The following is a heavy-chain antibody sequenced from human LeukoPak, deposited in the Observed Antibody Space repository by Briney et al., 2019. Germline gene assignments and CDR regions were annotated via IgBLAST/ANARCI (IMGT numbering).Heavy chain of an antibody. CDR2: IYHSGST. CDR3: ARRTYYYDSSGYSDAFDI. J-gene: IGHJ3*02. V-gene: IGHV4-34*01. D-gene: IGHD3-22*01. Sequence: PSETLSLTCGVYGGSYSDYYWSWIRQPPGKGLEWIGEIYHSGSTNYNPSLKSRVTISVDKSKNQFSLKLSSVTAADTAVYYCARRTYYYDSSGYSDAFDIWGQGTMVTVSS. CDR1: GGSYSDYY.